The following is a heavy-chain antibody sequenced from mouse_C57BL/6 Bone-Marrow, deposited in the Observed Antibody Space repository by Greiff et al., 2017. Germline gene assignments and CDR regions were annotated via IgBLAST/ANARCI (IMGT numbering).Heavy chain of an antibody. D-gene: IGHD1-1*01. CDR3: ARGITTVEAWFAY. CDR1: GFTFSDYG. Sequence: EVKVEESGGGLVKPGGSLKLSCAASGFTFSDYGMHWVRQAPEKGLEWVAYISSGSSTIYYADTVKGRFTISRDNAKNTLFLQMTSLRSEDTAMYYCARGITTVEAWFAYWGQGTLVTVSA. CDR2: ISSGSSTI. J-gene: IGHJ3*01. V-gene: IGHV5-17*01.